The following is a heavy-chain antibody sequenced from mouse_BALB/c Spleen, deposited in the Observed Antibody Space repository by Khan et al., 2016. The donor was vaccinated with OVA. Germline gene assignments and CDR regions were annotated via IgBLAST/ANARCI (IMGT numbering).Heavy chain of an antibody. Sequence: VQLQESGPGLVAPSQSLSITCTVSGFSLTSYGVHWVRQTPGKGLEWLGIIWAGGSTNYNSALMSRLSISNANYKSQVFFNMHSLQTDDTAMYYCARNYDSFVGYFDVWGAGTTVTVSS. J-gene: IGHJ1*01. V-gene: IGHV2-9*02. CDR3: ARNYDSFVGYFDV. D-gene: IGHD2-4*01. CDR1: GFSLTSYG. CDR2: IWAGGST.